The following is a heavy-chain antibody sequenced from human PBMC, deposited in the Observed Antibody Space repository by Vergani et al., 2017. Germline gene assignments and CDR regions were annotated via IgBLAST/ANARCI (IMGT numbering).Heavy chain of an antibody. CDR1: GYSINSDFY. V-gene: IGHV4-38-2*01. Sequence: QVQLQQWGAGLLKPSETLSLTCAVSGYSINSDFYWGWIRQTPGKGLEWIGSIYYSGSTYYNPSLESRVTMSVDTSKSQFSLKLSSVTAADTVVYYCTRHWAVVAANNWFDPWGQGTLVTVSS. D-gene: IGHD2-15*01. CDR2: IYYSGST. CDR3: TRHWAVVAANNWFDP. J-gene: IGHJ5*02.